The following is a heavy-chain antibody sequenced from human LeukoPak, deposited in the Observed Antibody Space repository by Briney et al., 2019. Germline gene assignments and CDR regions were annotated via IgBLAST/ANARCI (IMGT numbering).Heavy chain of an antibody. CDR3: AKAVVHI. D-gene: IGHD2-15*01. V-gene: IGHV3-30*04. CDR2: ISYDGSNK. CDR1: GFTFSSYA. Sequence: GRSLRLSCAASGFTFSSYAMHWVRQAPGKGLEWVAVISYDGSNKYYADSVKGRFTISRDNSKNTLYLQMNSLRAEDTAVYYCAKAVVHIWGQGTLVTVSS. J-gene: IGHJ4*02.